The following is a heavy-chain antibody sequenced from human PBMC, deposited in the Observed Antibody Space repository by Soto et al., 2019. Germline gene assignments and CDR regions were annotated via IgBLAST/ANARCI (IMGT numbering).Heavy chain of an antibody. CDR1: GGSFSGYY. J-gene: IGHJ2*01. CDR3: ARYGIAAAGTRGLYWYFDL. D-gene: IGHD6-13*01. V-gene: IGHV4-34*01. Sequence: QVQLQQWGAGLLKPSETLSLTCAVYGGSFSGYYWSWIRQPPGKGLEWIGEINHSGSTNYNPSLNSRVTIAVDTSKNQFSLELSSVTAADTAVYYCARYGIAAAGTRGLYWYFDLWGRGTLVTVSS. CDR2: INHSGST.